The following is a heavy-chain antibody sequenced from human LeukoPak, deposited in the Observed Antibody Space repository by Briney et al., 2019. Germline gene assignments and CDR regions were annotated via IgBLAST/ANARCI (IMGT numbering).Heavy chain of an antibody. D-gene: IGHD1-7*01. CDR1: GGSISSSSYY. CDR2: IYYSGST. J-gene: IGHJ4*02. V-gene: IGHV4-39*01. CDR3: ARRYNWKYVTDY. Sequence: PSETLSLTCTVSGGSISSSSYYWGWIRQPPGKGLEWIGSIYYSGSTYYNPSLKSRVTISVDTSKNQFSLKLSSVTAADTAVYYCARRYNWKYVTDYWGQGTLVTVSS.